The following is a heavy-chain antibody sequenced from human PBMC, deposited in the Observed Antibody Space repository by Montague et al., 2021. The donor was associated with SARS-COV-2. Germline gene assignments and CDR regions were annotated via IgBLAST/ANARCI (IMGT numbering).Heavy chain of an antibody. D-gene: IGHD1-26*01. J-gene: IGHJ4*02. CDR3: ASHSGCYYNYFDL. CDR1: GGSISSTNYY. V-gene: IGHV4-31*03. Sequence: TLSLTCSVSGGSISSTNYYWSWIRQHPGKGLEFIGYIYYSGSSFYNPSLKSRLTISVDTSKNRFSLRLSSVTAADTAIYCCASHSGCYYNYFDLWGQGTLVTVSS. CDR2: IYYSGSS.